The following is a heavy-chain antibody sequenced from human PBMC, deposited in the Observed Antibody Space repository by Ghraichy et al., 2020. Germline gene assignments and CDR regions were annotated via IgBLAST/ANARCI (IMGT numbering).Heavy chain of an antibody. J-gene: IGHJ4*02. D-gene: IGHD6-19*01. CDR3: ARDGGIAVAGFSTYFDY. Sequence: SETLSLTCTVSGGSISSGGYYWSWIRQHPGKGLEWIGYIYYSGSTYYNPSLKSRVTISVDTSKNQFSLKLSSVTAADTAVYYCARDGGIAVAGFSTYFDYWGQGTLVTVSS. V-gene: IGHV4-31*03. CDR2: IYYSGST. CDR1: GGSISSGGYY.